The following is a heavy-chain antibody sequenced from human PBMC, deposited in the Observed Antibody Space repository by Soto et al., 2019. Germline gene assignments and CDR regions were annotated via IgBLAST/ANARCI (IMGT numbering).Heavy chain of an antibody. CDR1: GGTFSSYA. CDR2: IIPIFGTA. CDR3: ARVNWNYDGLGPPRDY. V-gene: IGHV1-69*01. D-gene: IGHD1-7*01. Sequence: QVQLVQSGAEVKKPGSSVKVCCKASGGTFSSYAISWVRQAPGQGLEWMGGIIPIFGTANYAQKFQGRVTITADESTSTAYMELSSLRSEDTAVYYCARVNWNYDGLGPPRDYWGQGTLVTVSS. J-gene: IGHJ4*02.